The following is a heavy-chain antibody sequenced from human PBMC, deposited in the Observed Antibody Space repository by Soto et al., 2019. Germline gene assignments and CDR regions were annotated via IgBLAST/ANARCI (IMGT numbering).Heavy chain of an antibody. CDR2: IIPIFGTA. CDR3: AKEVADPYNWFDP. CDR1: GGTFSSYA. Sequence: SVKVSCKASGGTFSSYAISWVRQAPGQGLEWMGGIIPIFGTANYAQKFQGRVTITADESTSTAYMELSSLRSEDTAVYYCAKEVADPYNWFDPWGQGTLVTVSS. D-gene: IGHD6-19*01. J-gene: IGHJ5*02. V-gene: IGHV1-69*13.